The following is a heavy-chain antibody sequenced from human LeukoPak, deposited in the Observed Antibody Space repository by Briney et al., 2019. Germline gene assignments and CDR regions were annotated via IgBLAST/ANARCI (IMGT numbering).Heavy chain of an antibody. CDR1: GGSISSYY. CDR2: IYYSGST. J-gene: IGHJ2*01. D-gene: IGHD2-2*01. Sequence: PETLSLTCTVSGGSISSYYWSWIRQPPGKGLEWIGYIYYSGSTNYNPSLKSRVTISVDTSKNQFSLKLSSVTAADTAVYYCARRPWSSARYFDLWGRGTLVTVSS. V-gene: IGHV4-59*08. CDR3: ARRPWSSARYFDL.